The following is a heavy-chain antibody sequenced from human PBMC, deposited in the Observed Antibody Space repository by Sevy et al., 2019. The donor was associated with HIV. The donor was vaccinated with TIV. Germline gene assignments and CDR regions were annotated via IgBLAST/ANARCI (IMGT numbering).Heavy chain of an antibody. J-gene: IGHJ4*02. D-gene: IGHD3-22*01. Sequence: GGSLRLSCAASGFTFSSYAMHWVRQAPGKGLECVAAIPYDGSSKYYADSVKGRLTISRDNSKNTLYLQMNSLRAEDTALYYCAKGQTDYYDTSGPVDYWGQGTLVTVSS. CDR2: IPYDGSSK. CDR3: AKGQTDYYDTSGPVDY. CDR1: GFTFSSYA. V-gene: IGHV3-30*18.